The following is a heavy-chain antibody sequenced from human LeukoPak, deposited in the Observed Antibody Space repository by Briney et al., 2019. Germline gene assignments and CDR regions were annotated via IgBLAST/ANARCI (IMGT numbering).Heavy chain of an antibody. J-gene: IGHJ4*02. CDR3: AKSWWEYSSSETLSFDY. CDR2: ISYDGSNK. CDR1: GFTFSSYG. V-gene: IGHV3-30*18. Sequence: PGRSLRLSCAASGFTFSSYGMHWVRQAPGKGLEWVAVISYDGSNKYYADSVKGRFTISRDNSKNTLYLQMNSLRAEDTAVYYCAKSWWEYSSSETLSFDYWGQGTLVTVSS. D-gene: IGHD6-6*01.